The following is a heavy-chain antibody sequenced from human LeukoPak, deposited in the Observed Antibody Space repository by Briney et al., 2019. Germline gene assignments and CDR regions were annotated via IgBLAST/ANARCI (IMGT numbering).Heavy chain of an antibody. CDR1: GGSISSGSYY. V-gene: IGHV4-61*02. Sequence: PSQTLSLTCTVSGGSISSGSYYWSWIRQPAGKGLEWIGRIYTSGSTNYNPSLKSRVTISVDTSKNQFSLKLSSVTAADTAVYYCARGGRYYDSSGYYSIDYWGQGTLVTVFS. CDR3: ARGGRYYDSSGYYSIDY. CDR2: IYTSGST. J-gene: IGHJ4*02. D-gene: IGHD3-22*01.